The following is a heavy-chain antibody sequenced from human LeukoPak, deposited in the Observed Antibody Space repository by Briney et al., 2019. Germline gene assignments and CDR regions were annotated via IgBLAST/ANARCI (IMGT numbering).Heavy chain of an antibody. D-gene: IGHD3-10*01. V-gene: IGHV3-43*01. CDR1: GFTFDDYT. CDR2: ISWDGGST. J-gene: IGHJ3*02. Sequence: GGSLRLSCVASGFTFDDYTMHWVRQAPGKGLEWVSLISWDGGSTYYADSVKGRFTISRDNSKNALYLLMNSLGVDGTAQYYCARDHYYGAGTPPGDTFDIWGQGTMVTVSS. CDR3: ARDHYYGAGTPPGDTFDI.